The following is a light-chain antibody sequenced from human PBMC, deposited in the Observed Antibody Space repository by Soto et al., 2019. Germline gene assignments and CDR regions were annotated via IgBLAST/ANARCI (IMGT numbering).Light chain of an antibody. CDR3: QQYVTSSPRT. Sequence: EIVLTQSPGTLSLSPGERATLSCRASHTISSSYLAWYQQKPGQAPRLLMYGISRRATGIPDRFSGSGSGTHFTLTITRLEPEDFAVYYSQQYVTSSPRTLGQGTKVEIK. V-gene: IGKV3-20*01. CDR1: HTISSSY. J-gene: IGKJ1*01. CDR2: GIS.